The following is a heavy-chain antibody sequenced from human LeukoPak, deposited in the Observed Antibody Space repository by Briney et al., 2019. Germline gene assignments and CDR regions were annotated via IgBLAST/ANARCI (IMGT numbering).Heavy chain of an antibody. V-gene: IGHV1-69*06. Sequence: SVKVSCKASGGTFSSYAISWVRQAPGQGLEWMGEIIPIFGTANYAQKFQGRVTITADKSTSTAYMELSSLRSEDTAVYYCARFRATMIVVGLDYWGQGTLVTVSS. CDR3: ARFRATMIVVGLDY. CDR2: IIPIFGTA. CDR1: GGTFSSYA. J-gene: IGHJ4*02. D-gene: IGHD3-22*01.